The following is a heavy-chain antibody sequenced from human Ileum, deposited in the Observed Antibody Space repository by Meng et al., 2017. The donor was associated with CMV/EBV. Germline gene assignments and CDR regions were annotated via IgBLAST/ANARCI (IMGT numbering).Heavy chain of an antibody. J-gene: IGHJ1*01. Sequence: QVQLHQWGAGLLKPSETLSLTCAVYGGSFSGYYWNWIRQPPGRGLEWIGEINHSGSTNYNPSLKSRVTISVDTSKNQFSLKLSSVTAADTAVYYCATRRTPYGDYEYFQHWGQGTLVTASS. V-gene: IGHV4-34*01. CDR2: INHSGST. CDR3: ATRRTPYGDYEYFQH. CDR1: GGSFSGYY. D-gene: IGHD4-17*01.